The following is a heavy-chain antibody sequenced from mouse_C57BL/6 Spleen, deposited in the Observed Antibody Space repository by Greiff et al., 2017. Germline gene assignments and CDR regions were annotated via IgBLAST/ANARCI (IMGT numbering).Heavy chain of an antibody. CDR3: AMGGYGSSLYYAMDY. CDR2: IHPSDSDT. Sequence: QVQLQQPGAELVKPGASVKVSCKASGYTFTSYWMHWVKQRPGQGLEWIGRIHPSDSDTNYNQKFKGKATLTVDKSSSTAYMQRSSLTSDDSAVYYWAMGGYGSSLYYAMDYRGQGTSVTVSS. J-gene: IGHJ4*01. CDR1: GYTFTSYW. D-gene: IGHD1-1*01. V-gene: IGHV1-74*01.